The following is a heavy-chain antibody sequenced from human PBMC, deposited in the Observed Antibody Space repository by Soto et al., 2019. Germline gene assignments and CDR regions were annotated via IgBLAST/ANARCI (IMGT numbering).Heavy chain of an antibody. Sequence: ASVKVSCKVSGYTLTELSMHWVRQAPGKGLEWMGGFDPEDGETIYAQKFQGRVTMTEDTSTEQAYMELSSLRSEDTAVYYCATGITDSPLYYDFWSGYYSHYYGMDVWGQGTTVTVSS. CDR3: ATGITDSPLYYDFWSGYYSHYYGMDV. CDR1: GYTLTELS. D-gene: IGHD3-3*01. CDR2: FDPEDGET. V-gene: IGHV1-24*01. J-gene: IGHJ6*02.